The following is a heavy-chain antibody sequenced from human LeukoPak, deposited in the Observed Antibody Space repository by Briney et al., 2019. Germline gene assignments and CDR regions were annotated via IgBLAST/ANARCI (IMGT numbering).Heavy chain of an antibody. Sequence: TGGFLRLSCAASGFIFNNYWMNWVRQAPGKGPEWLATIKEDGTEKYYVDSVKGRFTISRDTAKNSLSLQMSSLRAEDTAVYYCATGGSGSSWGQGTLVTVSS. V-gene: IGHV3-7*04. D-gene: IGHD3-10*01. CDR1: GFIFNNYW. CDR2: IKEDGTEK. CDR3: ATGGSGSS. J-gene: IGHJ5*02.